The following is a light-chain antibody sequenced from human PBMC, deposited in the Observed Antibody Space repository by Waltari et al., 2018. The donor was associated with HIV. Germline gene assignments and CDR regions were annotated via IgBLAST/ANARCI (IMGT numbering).Light chain of an antibody. Sequence: QSVTTPPPSASGTSAQRVTIASPGSRSTIDGTHVSWYQQLPGTTPKPHIYRNNQRASGVPARFSGAKSGTSAALAISGLRSEDEADYYCAAWDDSLSGWVFGGGTKLTVL. CDR2: RNN. CDR3: AAWDDSLSGWV. J-gene: IGLJ3*02. V-gene: IGLV1-47*01. CDR1: RSTIDGTH.